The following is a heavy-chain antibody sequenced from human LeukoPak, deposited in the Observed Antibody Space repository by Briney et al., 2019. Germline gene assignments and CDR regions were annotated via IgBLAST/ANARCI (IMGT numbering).Heavy chain of an antibody. J-gene: IGHJ4*02. Sequence: ASVKVSCKASGYTFTNYGISWVRQAPGQGLGWMGWISAYNGNRNYAQKLQDRVTMTTDTSTSTAYMELRSLRSDDTAVYYCARVGRESSTGWLDYWGQGTLVTVSS. V-gene: IGHV1-18*01. D-gene: IGHD6-19*01. CDR3: ARVGRESSTGWLDY. CDR2: ISAYNGNR. CDR1: GYTFTNYG.